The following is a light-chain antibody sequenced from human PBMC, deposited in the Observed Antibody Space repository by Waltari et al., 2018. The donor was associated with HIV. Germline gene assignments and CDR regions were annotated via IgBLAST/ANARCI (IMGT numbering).Light chain of an antibody. CDR2: ANN. CDR3: AVWDDSLRGGV. Sequence: QSVLTQPLSASGTPGQRVTISCSGSSSHIGDFSVSWYQHLPGAAPKLLIYANNQRPQGVPDRCSGSRSGTSASLAISGLRSEDEAVYSCAVWDDSLRGGVFGGGTKLTVL. CDR1: SSHIGDFS. J-gene: IGLJ3*02. V-gene: IGLV1-47*01.